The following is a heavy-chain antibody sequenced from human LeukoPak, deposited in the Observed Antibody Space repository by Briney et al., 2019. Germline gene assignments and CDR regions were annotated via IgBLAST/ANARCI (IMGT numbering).Heavy chain of an antibody. CDR2: IYYSGST. CDR1: GGSISSSSYY. CDR3: ARGGLYSSSWYDY. V-gene: IGHV4-39*01. Sequence: SETLSLTCTVSGGSISSSSYYWGWIRQPPGKGLEWIGSIYYSGSTYYNPSLKSRVTISVDTSKNQFSLKLSSVTAADTAVYYCARGGLYSSSWYDYWGQGTLVTVAS. J-gene: IGHJ4*02. D-gene: IGHD6-13*01.